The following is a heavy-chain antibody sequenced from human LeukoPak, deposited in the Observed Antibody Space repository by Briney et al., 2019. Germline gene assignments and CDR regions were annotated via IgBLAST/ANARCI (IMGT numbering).Heavy chain of an antibody. CDR3: ARADYDFWSCYYRYYYMDV. CDR2: INPNSGGT. J-gene: IGHJ6*03. CDR1: GYIFTCYY. V-gene: IGHV1-2*02. D-gene: IGHD3-3*01. Sequence: GASVKVSCKASGYIFTCYYIHWVRQTPGQGLEWMGWINPNSGGTNYAQKFQGRVTMTRDTSISTAYMELSRLRSDDTAVYYCARADYDFWSCYYRYYYMDVWGKGTTVTVSS.